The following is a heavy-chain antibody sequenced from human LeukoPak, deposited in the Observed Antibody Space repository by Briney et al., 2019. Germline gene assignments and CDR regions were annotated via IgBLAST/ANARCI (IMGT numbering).Heavy chain of an antibody. V-gene: IGHV3-23*01. CDR3: AIDSGYSSSWFSYYFDY. Sequence: GGSLRLSCAASGFTFSNYAMSWVRQAPGRGLEWVSGISGSGGTTYYADSVKGRFTISRDNSKSTLYLQMNSLRAEDTAVYSCAIDSGYSSSWFSYYFDYWGQGTLVTVSS. CDR1: GFTFSNYA. J-gene: IGHJ4*02. D-gene: IGHD6-13*01. CDR2: ISGSGGTT.